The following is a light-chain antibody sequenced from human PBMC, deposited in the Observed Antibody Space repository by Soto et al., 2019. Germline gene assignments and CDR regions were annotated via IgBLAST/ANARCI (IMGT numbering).Light chain of an antibody. CDR2: DAS. CDR3: HQRNNWPLT. J-gene: IGKJ4*01. V-gene: IGKV3-11*01. Sequence: EIVLTQSPATLSLSPGERATLSCRASQSVSSYLAWYQQKPGQAPRLLIYDASNRATGIPSRFSGSGSGADFTLTISSLEPEDFAVYFGHQRNNWPLTFGGGTSVEIK. CDR1: QSVSSY.